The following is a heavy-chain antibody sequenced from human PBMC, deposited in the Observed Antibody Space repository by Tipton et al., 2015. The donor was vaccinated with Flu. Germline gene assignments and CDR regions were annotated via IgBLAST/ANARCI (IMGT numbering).Heavy chain of an antibody. CDR2: IHSSGGT. CDR3: ASGACSSSTCPNGGFDN. Sequence: TLSLTCTVSNGTISSYYWSWIRQPAGKGLEWIGRIHSSGGTNYNPSLKSRVTMSVDTSKNQFSLKVNSVTAADTAVYYCASGACSSSTCPNGGFDNWGQGTLVVVSS. D-gene: IGHD2-2*01. J-gene: IGHJ4*02. CDR1: NGTISSYY. V-gene: IGHV4-4*07.